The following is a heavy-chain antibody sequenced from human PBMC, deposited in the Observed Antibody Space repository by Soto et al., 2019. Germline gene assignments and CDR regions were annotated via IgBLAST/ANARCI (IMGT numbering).Heavy chain of an antibody. CDR1: GYTLTELS. CDR2: FDPEDGET. J-gene: IGHJ5*02. CDR3: ATVKAMGLALNWFDP. Sequence: GASVKVSCKVSGYTLTELSMHWVRQAPGKGLEWMGGFDPEDGETIYAQKFQGRVTMTEDTSIDTAYMELSSLRSEDTAVYYCATVKAMGLALNWFDPWGQGTLVTVSS. D-gene: IGHD5-18*01. V-gene: IGHV1-24*01.